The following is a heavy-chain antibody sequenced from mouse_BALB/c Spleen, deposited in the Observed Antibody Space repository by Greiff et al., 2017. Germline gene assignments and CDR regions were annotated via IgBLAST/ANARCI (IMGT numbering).Heavy chain of an antibody. CDR1: GYSITSDYA. CDR3: ARDYYRYAYWYFDV. D-gene: IGHD2-14*01. CDR2: ISYSGST. J-gene: IGHJ1*01. Sequence: VQLKESGPGLVKPSQSLSLTCTVTGYSITSDYAWNWIRQFPGNKLEWMGYISYSGSTSYNPSLKSRISITRDTSKNQFFLQLNSVTTEDTATYYCARDYYRYAYWYFDVWGAGTTVTVSS. V-gene: IGHV3-2*02.